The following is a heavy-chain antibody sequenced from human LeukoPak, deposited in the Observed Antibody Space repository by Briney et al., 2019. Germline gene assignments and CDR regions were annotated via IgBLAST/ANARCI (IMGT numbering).Heavy chain of an antibody. CDR2: IKEDGSEK. D-gene: IGHD6-6*01. CDR1: GFTFSSFW. V-gene: IGHV3-7*01. J-gene: IGHJ5*02. CDR3: ARHVLAVRSFDP. Sequence: GVLRLSCAASGFTFSSFWMSWVRQAPGKGLEWVANIKEDGSEKYYVASVKGRFTISRDNAKNSLYLQMNSLRAEDTALYYCARHVLAVRSFDPWGQGTLVTVSS.